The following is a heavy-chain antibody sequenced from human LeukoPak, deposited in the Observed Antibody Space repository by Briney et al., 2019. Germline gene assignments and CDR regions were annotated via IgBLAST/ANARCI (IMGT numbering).Heavy chain of an antibody. CDR3: ARTTVTTRYYYYYGMDV. V-gene: IGHV4-59*01. J-gene: IGHJ6*04. D-gene: IGHD4-17*01. CDR1: GGSISSYY. CDR2: IYYSGST. Sequence: PSETLSLTCTVSGGSISSYYWSWIRQPPGKGLEWVGYIYYSGSTNYNPSLKRRVTISVDTSKNQFSLKLSSVTAADTAVYYCARTTVTTRYYYYYGMDVWGKGTTVTVSS.